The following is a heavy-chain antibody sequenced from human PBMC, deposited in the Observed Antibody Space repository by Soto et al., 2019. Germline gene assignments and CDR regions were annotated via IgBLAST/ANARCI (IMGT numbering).Heavy chain of an antibody. CDR2: INGDGSST. CDR3: AIAVAGPTAIAY. Sequence: EVQLVESGGGLVQPGESLRLSCVISGFTISSNWMHWVRQAPGKGLVWVSRINGDGSSTNYADSVKGRFTISRDNAKNTLYLQMNTLRAEDTAVYYCAIAVAGPTAIAYWGQGNQVTVSS. J-gene: IGHJ4*02. V-gene: IGHV3-74*01. D-gene: IGHD6-19*01. CDR1: GFTISSNW.